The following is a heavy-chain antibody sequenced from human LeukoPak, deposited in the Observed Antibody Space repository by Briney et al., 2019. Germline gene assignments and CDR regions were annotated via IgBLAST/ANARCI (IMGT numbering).Heavy chain of an antibody. D-gene: IGHD2-2*01. CDR3: ARLALVVPAAIYFDY. CDR1: GGSISSYY. J-gene: IGHJ4*02. CDR2: IYYSGST. V-gene: IGHV4-59*08. Sequence: SETLSLTCTVSGGSISSYYWSWIRQPPGKGLEWIGSIYYSGSTNYNPSLKSRVTILVDTSKNQFSLKLSSVTAADTAVYYCARLALVVPAAIYFDYWGQGTLVTVSS.